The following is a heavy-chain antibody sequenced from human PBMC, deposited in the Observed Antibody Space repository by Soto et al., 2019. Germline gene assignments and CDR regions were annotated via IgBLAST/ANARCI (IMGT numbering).Heavy chain of an antibody. CDR3: ARDVGIGYSYGYYFDY. CDR2: VSSSGSNI. CDR1: GFTFSSYA. J-gene: IGHJ4*02. V-gene: IGHV3-21*01. D-gene: IGHD5-18*01. Sequence: GGSLRLSCAASGFTFSSYAMSWVRQAPGTGLEWVSAVSSSGSNIYYADPVKGRFTITRDNSKNSLYLQMNILRAEDTAVYYCARDVGIGYSYGYYFDYWGQGTLVTVSS.